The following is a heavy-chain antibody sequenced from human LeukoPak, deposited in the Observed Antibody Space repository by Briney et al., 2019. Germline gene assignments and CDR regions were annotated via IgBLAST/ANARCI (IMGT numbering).Heavy chain of an antibody. V-gene: IGHV3-9*01. CDR3: AKDMAQQYYDSSGYYLYYYYGMDV. CDR2: ISWNSGSI. J-gene: IGHJ6*02. Sequence: GGSLRLSCAASGFTFSGFWMHWVRQAPRKGLEWVSGISWNSGSIGYADSVKGRFTISRDNAKNSLYLQMNSLRAEDTALYYCAKDMAQQYYDSSGYYLYYYYGMDVWGQGTTVTVSS. CDR1: GFTFSGFW. D-gene: IGHD3-22*01.